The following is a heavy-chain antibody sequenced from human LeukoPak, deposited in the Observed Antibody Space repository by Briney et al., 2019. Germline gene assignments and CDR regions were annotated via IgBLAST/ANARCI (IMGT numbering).Heavy chain of an antibody. Sequence: SGTLSLTSVVYGGSFCAYYWSCIRQPPGKGLEWIGEINHSGYTNYNPSLKSRITISVDTSKNKFSLNLSYMTAADTAVHHCARGGSYYDFWSGRAPFTPWGQGTLVTVSS. CDR2: INHSGYT. D-gene: IGHD3-3*01. CDR1: GGSFCAYY. V-gene: IGHV4-34*01. J-gene: IGHJ4*02. CDR3: ARGGSYYDFWSGRAPFTP.